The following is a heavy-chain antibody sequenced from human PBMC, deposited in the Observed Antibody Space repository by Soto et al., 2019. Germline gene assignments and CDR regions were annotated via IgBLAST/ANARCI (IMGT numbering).Heavy chain of an antibody. D-gene: IGHD3-22*01. CDR2: FDPEDGET. Sequence: ASVKVSGKVSGYTLTELSMHWVRQAPGKGLEWMGGFDPEDGETIYAQKFQGRVTMTDDTSTDTAYMELSSLRSEDTAVYYCATSRSIVVVTPAEYFQHWGQGTLVTVSS. J-gene: IGHJ1*01. CDR1: GYTLTELS. V-gene: IGHV1-24*01. CDR3: ATSRSIVVVTPAEYFQH.